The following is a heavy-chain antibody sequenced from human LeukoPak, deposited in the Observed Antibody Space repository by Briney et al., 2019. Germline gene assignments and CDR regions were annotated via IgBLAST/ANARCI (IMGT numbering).Heavy chain of an antibody. CDR3: ARGGEMATISIFDY. CDR2: IIPIFGTA. Sequence: SVTVSCKASGGTFSSYAISWVRQAPGQGLEWMGGIIPIFGTANYAQKFQGRVTITADKSTSTAYMELSSLRSEDTAVYYCARGGEMATISIFDYWGQGTLVTVSS. CDR1: GGTFSSYA. D-gene: IGHD5-24*01. V-gene: IGHV1-69*06. J-gene: IGHJ4*02.